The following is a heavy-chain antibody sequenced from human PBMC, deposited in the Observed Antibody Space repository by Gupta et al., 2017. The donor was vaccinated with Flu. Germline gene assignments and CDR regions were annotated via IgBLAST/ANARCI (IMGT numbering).Heavy chain of an antibody. D-gene: IGHD3-3*01. J-gene: IGHJ4*02. CDR2: SSGSGERT. V-gene: IGHV3-23*01. Sequence: GKGLGWVSGSSGSGERTYYADSVEGRFNIYRDNPKNTLYLQMNNLRGEDTALYDGAKELDDFWSGYYGKGLDHWGQGTLVTVSS. CDR3: AKELDDFWSGYYGKGLDH.